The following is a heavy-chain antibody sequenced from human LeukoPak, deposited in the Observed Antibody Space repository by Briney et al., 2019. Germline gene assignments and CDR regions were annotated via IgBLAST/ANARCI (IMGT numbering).Heavy chain of an antibody. CDR1: GFTFSSYA. CDR3: AKDFDSSCYYDWFDP. D-gene: IGHD3-22*01. CDR2: ISGSGGST. J-gene: IGHJ5*02. V-gene: IGHV3-23*01. Sequence: GGSLRLSCAASGFTFSSYAMSWVRQAPGKGLEWVSAISGSGGSTYYADSVKGRFTISRDNSKNTLYLQMNSLRAEDTAVYYCAKDFDSSCYYDWFDPWGQGTLVTVSS.